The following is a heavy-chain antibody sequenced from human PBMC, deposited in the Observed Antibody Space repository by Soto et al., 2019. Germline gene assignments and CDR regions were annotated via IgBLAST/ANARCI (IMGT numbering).Heavy chain of an antibody. V-gene: IGHV1-18*04. CDR1: GYSLPTYG. J-gene: IGHJ4*02. Sequence: ASVKVSCKASGYSLPTYGVSWVRQAPGQGLEWMGWISTANGDTNYLHKLRGRVTMTTDTSTRTAYMELRNLRSDDTAVYFCAGGTAAGILRLWGPGTLVTVSS. CDR3: AGGTAAGILRL. CDR2: ISTANGDT. D-gene: IGHD6-13*01.